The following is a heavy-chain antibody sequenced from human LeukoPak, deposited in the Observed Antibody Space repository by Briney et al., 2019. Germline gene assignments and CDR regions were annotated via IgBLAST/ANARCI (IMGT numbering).Heavy chain of an antibody. CDR1: GGSFSAYY. D-gene: IGHD6-6*01. CDR2: INHSGST. CDR3: AGENSSSSLDY. Sequence: SETLSLTCAVYGGSFSAYYWSWLRQPPGKGLEWIGEINHSGSTNYNPSLKSRVTISVDTSKNQFSLKLSSVTAADTAVYYCAGENSSSSLDYWGQGTLITVSS. J-gene: IGHJ4*02. V-gene: IGHV4-34*01.